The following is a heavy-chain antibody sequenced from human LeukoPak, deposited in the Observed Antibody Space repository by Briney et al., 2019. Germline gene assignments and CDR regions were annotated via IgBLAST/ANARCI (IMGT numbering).Heavy chain of an antibody. J-gene: IGHJ4*02. CDR1: GFTFGSYG. V-gene: IGHV3-33*06. D-gene: IGHD2-8*01. CDR3: AKDLGRTYCTNGVCYSTPPDY. Sequence: GGSLRLSCAASGFTFGSYGMHWVRQAPGKGLEWVAVIWYDGSNKYYADSVKGRFTISRDNSKNTLYLQMNSLRAEDTAVYYCAKDLGRTYCTNGVCYSTPPDYWGQGTLVTVSS. CDR2: IWYDGSNK.